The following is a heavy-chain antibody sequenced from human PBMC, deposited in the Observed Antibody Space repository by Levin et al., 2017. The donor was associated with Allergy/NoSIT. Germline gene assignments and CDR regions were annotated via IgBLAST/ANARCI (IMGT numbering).Heavy chain of an antibody. CDR2: ISHEGSRQ. D-gene: IGHD3-16*02. CDR3: AKDPFPQSASYPGDS. CDR1: EFTFSTYG. V-gene: IGHV3-30*18. Sequence: PGGSLRLSCAASEFTFSTYGMHWVRQAPGQGLEWVALISHEGSRQYYADSVKGRFTISRDNSKNTLFLQMNSLRTDDTAVYYCAKDPFPQSASYPGDSWGQGTLVTVSS. J-gene: IGHJ4*02.